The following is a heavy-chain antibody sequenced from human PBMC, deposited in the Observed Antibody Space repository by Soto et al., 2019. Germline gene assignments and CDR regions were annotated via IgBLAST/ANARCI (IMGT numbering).Heavy chain of an antibody. CDR3: VKGRGGSAEFDS. D-gene: IGHD3-10*01. CDR2: ISYDGSNT. CDR1: GFTFSSYD. V-gene: IGHV3-30*18. J-gene: IGHJ4*02. Sequence: LRLSCAGAGFTFSSYDMHWVRQAPGKGLEWVALISYDGSNTYSADSVKGRFTISRDNSKNTLYLQTNSLRPEDTAVYYCVKGRGGSAEFDSWGQGTLVTAPQ.